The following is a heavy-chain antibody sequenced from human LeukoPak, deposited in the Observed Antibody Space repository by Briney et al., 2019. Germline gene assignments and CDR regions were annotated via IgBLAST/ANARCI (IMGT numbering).Heavy chain of an antibody. Sequence: GRSLRLSCAASGFTFSSYCMHWVRHTPRKWLVWVSRIKADGSSTSYANSVKGRFTISRDNPKNTPYLQINSLIAKDRAVYYCARDGYSFGHDFDYWGQGPLVTVSS. D-gene: IGHD5-18*01. CDR2: IKADGSST. V-gene: IGHV3-74*01. CDR1: GFTFSSYC. J-gene: IGHJ4*02. CDR3: ARDGYSFGHDFDY.